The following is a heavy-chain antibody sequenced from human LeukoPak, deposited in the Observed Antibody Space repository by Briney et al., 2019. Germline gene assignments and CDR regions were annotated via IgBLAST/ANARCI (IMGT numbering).Heavy chain of an antibody. D-gene: IGHD3-10*01. V-gene: IGHV5-51*01. CDR3: ARTFYYGSVKLAFDI. J-gene: IGHJ3*02. CDR1: GYSFTTYW. Sequence: PGESLKISCKGSGYSFTTYWIGWVRQMPGKGLEWMGIIYPGDSDTRYSPSFQGQVTISVDKSISTAYLQWSSLKTSDTAMYYCARTFYYGSVKLAFDIWGQGTMVTVSS. CDR2: IYPGDSDT.